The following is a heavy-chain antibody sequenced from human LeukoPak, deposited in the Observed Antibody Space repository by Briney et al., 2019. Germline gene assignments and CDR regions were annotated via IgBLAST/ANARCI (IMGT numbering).Heavy chain of an antibody. CDR2: ISSSSSTI. CDR1: GFTFSNYN. CDR3: ARGPHDFWSGPIYYYYFYMDV. D-gene: IGHD3-3*01. Sequence: GGSLRLSCAASGFTFSNYNMNWVRQAPGKGLEWVSYISSSSSTIYYADSVKGRFTISRDNAKNSLYLQMNSLRAEDTAVYYCARGPHDFWSGPIYYYYFYMDVWGKGTMVTVSS. J-gene: IGHJ6*03. V-gene: IGHV3-48*01.